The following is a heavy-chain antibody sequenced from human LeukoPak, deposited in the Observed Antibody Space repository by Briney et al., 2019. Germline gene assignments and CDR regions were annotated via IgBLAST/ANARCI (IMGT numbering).Heavy chain of an antibody. V-gene: IGHV1-2*02. CDR3: ARDMPIAMTGPPKNWFEP. Sequence: ASVKVSCKASGYTFTGYYIHWVRQAPGQGLEYMGWINPTSGGTRYAQTFQGRLTLTRDTSISTAYMELSSLRSDDTAVYYCARDMPIAMTGPPKNWFEPWGQGTLVIVSS. CDR1: GYTFTGYY. CDR2: INPTSGGT. D-gene: IGHD6-19*01. J-gene: IGHJ5*02.